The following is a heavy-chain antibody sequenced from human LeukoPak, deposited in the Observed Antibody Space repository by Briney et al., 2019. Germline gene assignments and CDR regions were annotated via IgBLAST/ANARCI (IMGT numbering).Heavy chain of an antibody. CDR2: INHSGST. CDR3: ARVLTTVTLFDY. CDR1: GGSFSGYY. Sequence: SETLSLTCAVYGGSFSGYYWSWIRHPPGKGLEWTGEINHSGSTNYNPSLKSRVTISVDTSKNQFSLKLSSVTAADTAVYYCARVLTTVTLFDYWGQGTLVTVSS. J-gene: IGHJ4*02. D-gene: IGHD4-17*01. V-gene: IGHV4-34*01.